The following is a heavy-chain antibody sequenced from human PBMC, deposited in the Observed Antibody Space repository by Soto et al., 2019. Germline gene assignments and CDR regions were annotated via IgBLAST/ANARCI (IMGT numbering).Heavy chain of an antibody. CDR1: GYAFTTYG. J-gene: IGHJ4*02. Sequence: QVHLVQSGAEVKKPGASVKVSCQGSGYAFTTYGITWVRQAPGQGLEWMGWISAHNGNTNYAQKRQGRVTVTRDTSTSPAYMELRSLRSDDTAVYYCARGRYGDYWGQGALVTVSS. CDR2: ISAHNGNT. D-gene: IGHD1-1*01. V-gene: IGHV1-18*01. CDR3: ARGRYGDY.